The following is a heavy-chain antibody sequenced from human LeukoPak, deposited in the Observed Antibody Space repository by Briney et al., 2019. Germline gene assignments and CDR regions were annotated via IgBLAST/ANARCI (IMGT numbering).Heavy chain of an antibody. Sequence: GGSLRLSCAPSGFTFTTYWMGWVRQSPVKGLEWVASIKQGGSERHYVDSVKGRFTISRDNAQNSLYLQMNSLGAEDTAVYYCARGSSRSYFQFIDYWGQGTLVIVSS. D-gene: IGHD3-10*01. CDR1: GFTFTTYW. CDR2: IKQGGSER. CDR3: ARGSSRSYFQFIDY. J-gene: IGHJ4*02. V-gene: IGHV3-7*01.